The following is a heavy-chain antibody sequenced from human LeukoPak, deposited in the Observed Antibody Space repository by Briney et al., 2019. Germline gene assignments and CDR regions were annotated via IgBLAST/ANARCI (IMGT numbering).Heavy chain of an antibody. D-gene: IGHD4-11*01. CDR1: GFTFSSYW. CDR2: IKQDGSEI. J-gene: IGHJ6*03. CDR3: ARRLADWKGAYSKRTHYYYMDV. Sequence: PGGSLRLSCAASGFTFSSYWMSWVRQAPGKGLEWVANIKQDGSEIYYVDSVKGRFTISRDNAKNSLYLQMNSLRAEHTAPYYCARRLADWKGAYSKRTHYYYMDVSGKGTTVTVPS. V-gene: IGHV3-7*01.